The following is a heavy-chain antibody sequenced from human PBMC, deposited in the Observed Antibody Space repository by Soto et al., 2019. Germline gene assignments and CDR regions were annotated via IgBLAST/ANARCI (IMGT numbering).Heavy chain of an antibody. D-gene: IGHD4-17*01. V-gene: IGHV4-31*03. CDR2: VFHTGWT. J-gene: IGHJ4*01. Sequence: QVLLQESGPGLLKPSQTLSLTCTVSGESLSGGVDYWSWIRQSSGGGLEWIGYVFHTGWTSYNPSLKSRVTISADTSKNQFSLRLTSLTAADTAVYYCAKTTAGRGYFDPWGHGSPVTVSS. CDR1: GESLSGGVDY. CDR3: AKTTAGRGYFDP.